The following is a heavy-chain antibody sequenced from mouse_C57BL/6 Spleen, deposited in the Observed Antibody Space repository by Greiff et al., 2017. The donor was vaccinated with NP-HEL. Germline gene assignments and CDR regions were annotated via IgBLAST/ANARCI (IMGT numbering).Heavy chain of an antibody. D-gene: IGHD2-4*01. CDR2: IRNKANGYTP. CDR1: GFTFTDYY. J-gene: IGHJ3*01. Sequence: EVRLVESGGGLVQPGGSLSLSCAASGFTFTDYYMSWVRQPPGKALEWLGFIRNKANGYTPEYSASVKGRFTISRVKSQRILYLQMNALRAEDSATYYCARLDDYGGPWFAYWGQGTLVTVSA. CDR3: ARLDDYGGPWFAY. V-gene: IGHV7-3*01.